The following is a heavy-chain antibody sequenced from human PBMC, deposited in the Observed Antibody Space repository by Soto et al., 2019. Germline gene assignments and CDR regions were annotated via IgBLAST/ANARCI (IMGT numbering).Heavy chain of an antibody. CDR2: ISGSGGST. V-gene: IGHV3-23*01. CDR3: AKDLLHLGELSPGRFDY. CDR1: GFTFSSYA. D-gene: IGHD3-16*02. J-gene: IGHJ4*02. Sequence: EVQLLESGGGLVQPGGSLRLSCAASGFTFSSYAMSWVRQAPGKGLEWVSAISGSGGSTYYADSVKGRFTISRDNSKNTLYLQMNSLRAEDTAVYYCAKDLLHLGELSPGRFDYWGKGTLVTVSS.